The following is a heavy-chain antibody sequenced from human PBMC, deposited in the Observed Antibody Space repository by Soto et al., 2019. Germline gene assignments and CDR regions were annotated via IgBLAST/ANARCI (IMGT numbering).Heavy chain of an antibody. J-gene: IGHJ5*02. Sequence: PGESLKISCKASGYSFATYWIGWVRQMPGKGLEWMGIIYPGDSDTMYSPSFQGQVIISADLSSTTTYLQWSSLKASDTAIYYCARQHGVDPANGWIEPWGQGTLVTVSS. CDR3: ARQHGVDPANGWIEP. D-gene: IGHD2-8*01. CDR2: IYPGDSDT. CDR1: GYSFATYW. V-gene: IGHV5-51*01.